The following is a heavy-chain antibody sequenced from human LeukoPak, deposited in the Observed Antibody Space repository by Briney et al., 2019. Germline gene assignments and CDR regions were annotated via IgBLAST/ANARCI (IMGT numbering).Heavy chain of an antibody. CDR3: TRDPYYDFWSGYYPGAYDY. CDR1: GFTFGDYA. J-gene: IGHJ4*02. D-gene: IGHD3-3*01. Sequence: GSLRLSCTASGFTFGDYAMSWFRQAPGKGLEWVGFIRSKAYGGTTEYAASVKGRFTISRDDSKSIAYLQMNSLKTEDTAVYYCTRDPYYDFWSGYYPGAYDYWGQGPLVTVSS. V-gene: IGHV3-49*03. CDR2: IRSKAYGGTT.